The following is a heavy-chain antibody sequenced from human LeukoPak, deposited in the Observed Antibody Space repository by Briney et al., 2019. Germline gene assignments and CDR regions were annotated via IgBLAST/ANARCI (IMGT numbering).Heavy chain of an antibody. Sequence: SETLSLTCTVSGGSSSSYYWSWIRQPAGKGLEWIGRIYSSGTTNYNPSLKSRVTMSVDTSKYQISLKLSSVTAADTAVYYCAANYDRGAFDIWGQGTMVTVSS. J-gene: IGHJ3*02. CDR2: IYSSGTT. CDR3: AANYDRGAFDI. D-gene: IGHD3-22*01. V-gene: IGHV4-4*07. CDR1: GGSSSSYY.